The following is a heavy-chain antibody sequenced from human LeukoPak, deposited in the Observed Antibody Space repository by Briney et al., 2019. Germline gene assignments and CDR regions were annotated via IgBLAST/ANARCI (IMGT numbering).Heavy chain of an antibody. Sequence: NSSETLSLTCTVSGGSIRSSYYYWGWIRQPPGKGLEWIGSIYDSGSTYYNPSLKSRVTISVDTSKNQFSLKLNSVTAADTAVYYCARYREVGQQLESFDYWGQGTLVTVSS. CDR1: GGSIRSSYYY. CDR2: IYDSGST. D-gene: IGHD6-13*01. CDR3: ARYREVGQQLESFDY. J-gene: IGHJ4*02. V-gene: IGHV4-39*01.